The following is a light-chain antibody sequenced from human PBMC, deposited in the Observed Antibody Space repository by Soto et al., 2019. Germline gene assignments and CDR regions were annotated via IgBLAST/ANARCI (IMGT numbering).Light chain of an antibody. J-gene: IGLJ1*01. CDR2: EVS. Sequence: QSALTQPASVSGSPGQSITISCTGTSSDVGGYNYVSWYQQHPDKAPKLMIYEVSDRLSGVSNRFSGSKSGNTASLTISGLQAEDEADYYCSSYTSSSTYVFGTGTKLTVL. CDR3: SSYTSSSTYV. V-gene: IGLV2-14*01. CDR1: SSDVGGYNY.